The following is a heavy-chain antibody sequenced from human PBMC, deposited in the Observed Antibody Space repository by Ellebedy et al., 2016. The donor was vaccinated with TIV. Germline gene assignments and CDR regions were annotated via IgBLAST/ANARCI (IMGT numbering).Heavy chain of an antibody. D-gene: IGHD1-26*01. CDR2: INAGNGNT. CDR1: GYTFTSYA. V-gene: IGHV1-3*01. Sequence: AASVKVSCKASGYTFTSYAMHWVRQAPGQRLEWMGWINAGNGNTKYSQKFQGRVTITRDTSASTASMELSSLRSEDTAVYYCARVKWELPFDYWGQGTLVTVSS. CDR3: ARVKWELPFDY. J-gene: IGHJ4*02.